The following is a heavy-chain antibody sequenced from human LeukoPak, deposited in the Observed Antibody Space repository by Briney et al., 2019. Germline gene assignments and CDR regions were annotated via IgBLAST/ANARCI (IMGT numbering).Heavy chain of an antibody. D-gene: IGHD3-9*01. Sequence: PGGSLRLSCAASGFTFSNAWMNWVRQAPGKGLEWVGRIKSKTDGGTTDYAAPVKGRFTISRDDSKNTLYLQMNSLKTEDTAVYYCAKDVPSISYDILTGYWYGMDVWGQGTTVTASS. V-gene: IGHV3-15*07. CDR2: IKSKTDGGTT. CDR1: GFTFSNAW. CDR3: AKDVPSISYDILTGYWYGMDV. J-gene: IGHJ6*02.